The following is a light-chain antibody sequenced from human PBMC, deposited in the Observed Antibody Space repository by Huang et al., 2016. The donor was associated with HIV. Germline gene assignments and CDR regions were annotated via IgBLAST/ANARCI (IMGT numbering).Light chain of an antibody. J-gene: IGKJ1*01. CDR1: QSLLYSSNNKNY. CDR2: GAS. V-gene: IGKV4-1*01. Sequence: DIVMTQSPDSLAVSLGERATINCKSSQSLLYSSNNKNYLAWYQQKPGQPPKLLIYGASTRQSGVPDRFSGSGSGTDFTLTISSLQAEDVAVYSCQQYYSPPPTFGQGTKVEIK. CDR3: QQYYSPPPT.